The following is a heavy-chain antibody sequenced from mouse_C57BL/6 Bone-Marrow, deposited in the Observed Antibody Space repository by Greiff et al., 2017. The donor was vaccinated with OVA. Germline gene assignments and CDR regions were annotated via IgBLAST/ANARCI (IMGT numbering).Heavy chain of an antibody. Sequence: VQLQQSGPVLVKPGASVKMSCKASGYTFTDYYMNWVKQSHGKSLEWIGVINPYNGGTSYNQKFKGKATLTVDKSSSTAYMELNSLTSEDSAVYYCAQDWDWYFDVWGTGTTVTVSS. V-gene: IGHV1-19*01. J-gene: IGHJ1*03. CDR1: GYTFTDYY. CDR3: AQDWDWYFDV. CDR2: INPYNGGT. D-gene: IGHD4-1*01.